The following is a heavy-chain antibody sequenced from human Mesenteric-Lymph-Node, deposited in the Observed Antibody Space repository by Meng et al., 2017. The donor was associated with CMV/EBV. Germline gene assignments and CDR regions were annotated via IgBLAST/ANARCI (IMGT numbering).Heavy chain of an antibody. CDR1: GGSFSGYP. CDR2: ISHSGST. V-gene: IGHV4-34*01. Sequence: SLTCGVYGGSFSGYPWSWIRQPPGKGLEWIGAISHSGSTNYNPSLKSRFTISLDTSKNQFSLMQSSVTAADTAIYYCSSRWTGYYVYWGQGTLVTVSS. D-gene: IGHD3/OR15-3a*01. J-gene: IGHJ4*02. CDR3: SSRWTGYYVY.